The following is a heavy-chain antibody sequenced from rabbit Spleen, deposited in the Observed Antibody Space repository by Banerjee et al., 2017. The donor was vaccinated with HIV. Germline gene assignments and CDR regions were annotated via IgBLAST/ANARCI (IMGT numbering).Heavy chain of an antibody. CDR2: INIVTGKS. Sequence: QEQLVESGGGLVKPEGSLTLTCKASGVSFSDKDVMCWVRQAPGKGLEWIACINIVTGKSVYASWAKGRFTISKTSTTVDLKMTSLTAADTATYFCARGDASSGWGNNLWGPGTLVTVS. CDR1: GVSFSDKDV. V-gene: IGHV1S45*01. J-gene: IGHJ4*01. CDR3: ARGDASSGWGNNL. D-gene: IGHD4-1*01.